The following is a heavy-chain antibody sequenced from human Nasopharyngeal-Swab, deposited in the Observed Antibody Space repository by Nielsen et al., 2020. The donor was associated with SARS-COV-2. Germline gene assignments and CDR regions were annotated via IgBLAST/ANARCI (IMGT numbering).Heavy chain of an antibody. D-gene: IGHD5-12*01. Sequence: GESLKISCAASGFTFSDYYMSWIRQAPGKGLEWVSYISSSSSYTNYADSVKGRFTIPRDNSKNTLYLQMNSLRAEDTAVYYCAKGLRGYEEGDYWGQGTLVTVSS. CDR2: ISSSSSYT. V-gene: IGHV3-11*05. J-gene: IGHJ4*02. CDR3: AKGLRGYEEGDY. CDR1: GFTFSDYY.